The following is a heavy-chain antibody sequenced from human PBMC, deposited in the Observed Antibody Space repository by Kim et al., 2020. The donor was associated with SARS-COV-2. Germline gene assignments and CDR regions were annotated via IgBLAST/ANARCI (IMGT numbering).Heavy chain of an antibody. J-gene: IGHJ4*02. Sequence: SETLSLTCTVSDGSISSYYWSWIRQPPGKGLEWIGYIYYSGGTNYNPSLNSRVTISVDTSKNPLSLKVKSVTAADTAVYYCARGTHYYDGAYFDYWGQGTLVTVSS. CDR3: ARGTHYYDGAYFDY. V-gene: IGHV4-59*01. CDR2: IYYSGGT. CDR1: DGSISSYY. D-gene: IGHD3-22*01.